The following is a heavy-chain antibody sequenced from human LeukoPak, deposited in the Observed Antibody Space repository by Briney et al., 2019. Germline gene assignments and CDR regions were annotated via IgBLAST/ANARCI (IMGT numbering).Heavy chain of an antibody. J-gene: IGHJ4*02. CDR2: IYYSGST. CDR1: GGSISSSSYY. CDR3: ARHSGYSSSQPFDY. V-gene: IGHV4-39*01. Sequence: KASETLSLTCTVSGGSISSSSYYWGWIRQPPGKGLEWIGSIYYSGSTYYNPSLKSRVTISVDTSKNQFSLTLSSVTAADTAVYYCARHSGYSSSQPFDYWGQGTLVTVSS. D-gene: IGHD6-13*01.